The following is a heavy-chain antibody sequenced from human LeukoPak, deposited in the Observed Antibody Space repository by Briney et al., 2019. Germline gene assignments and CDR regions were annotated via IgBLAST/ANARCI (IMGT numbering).Heavy chain of an antibody. D-gene: IGHD5-12*01. CDR1: GFTFSSYW. Sequence: PGGSLRLSCAASGFTFSSYWMHWVRQAPGKGLVWVSRVISDGSSASYADSVKGRFTISRDNSKNTLDLQMNSLRAEDTAVYYCANDLTRAVYSAYDFLPNLGNWGQGALVTVSS. V-gene: IGHV3-74*01. CDR3: ANDLTRAVYSAYDFLPNLGN. CDR2: VISDGSSA. J-gene: IGHJ4*02.